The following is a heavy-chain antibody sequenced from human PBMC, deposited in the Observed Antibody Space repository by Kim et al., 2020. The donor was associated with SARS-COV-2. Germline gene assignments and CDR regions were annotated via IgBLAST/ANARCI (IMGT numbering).Heavy chain of an antibody. CDR1: GFTFSSYA. CDR2: ISGSGGST. J-gene: IGHJ4*02. Sequence: GGSLRLSCAASGFTFSSYAMSWVRQAPGKGLEWVSAISGSGGSTYYADSVKGRFTISRDNSKNTLYLQMNSLRAEDTAVYYCAKGDYYDSSGYCDYWGQGTLVTVSS. CDR3: AKGDYYDSSGYCDY. V-gene: IGHV3-23*01. D-gene: IGHD3-22*01.